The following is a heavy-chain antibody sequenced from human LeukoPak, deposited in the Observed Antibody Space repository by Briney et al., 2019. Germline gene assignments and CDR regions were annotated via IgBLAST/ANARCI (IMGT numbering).Heavy chain of an antibody. D-gene: IGHD1-26*01. CDR1: GGSISSSSYC. J-gene: IGHJ3*02. CDR3: ARLLGSRWDDAFDI. CDR2: IYYSGST. V-gene: IGHV4-39*01. Sequence: SETLSLTCTVSGGSISSSSYCWGWIRQPPGKGLEWIGSIYYSGSTYYNPSLKSRVTISVDTSKNQFSLKLSSVTAADTAVYYCARLLGSRWDDAFDIWGQGTMVTVSS.